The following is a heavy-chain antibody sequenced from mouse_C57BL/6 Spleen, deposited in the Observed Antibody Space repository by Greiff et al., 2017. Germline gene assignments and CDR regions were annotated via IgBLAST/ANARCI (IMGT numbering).Heavy chain of an antibody. Sequence: EVQLQQSGPELVKPGASVKMSCKASGFTFPDYNMHWVKQSHGKSLEWFGYINPNNGGTSYNQKFKGKATLTVNKSSSTAYRELRSLTSEDSAVYYCARWRGYYSNYARYFEVWGTGTTVTVSS. CDR1: GFTFPDYN. CDR3: ARWRGYYSNYARYFEV. CDR2: INPNNGGT. J-gene: IGHJ1*03. D-gene: IGHD2-5*01. V-gene: IGHV1-22*01.